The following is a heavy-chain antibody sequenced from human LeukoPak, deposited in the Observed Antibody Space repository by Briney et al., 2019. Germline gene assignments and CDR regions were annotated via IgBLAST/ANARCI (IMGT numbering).Heavy chain of an antibody. CDR3: ARDYYHSRGFFVFYSGLDV. V-gene: IGHV3-74*01. J-gene: IGHJ6*02. CDR1: GNYW. Sequence: GGSLRLSCAASGNYWMHWVRQAPGKGLVWVSHINSDGSWTSYADSVKGRFTISRDSSKNTLYLQMNTLRAEDTAVYYCARDYYHSRGFFVFYSGLDVWGQGTTVIVSS. D-gene: IGHD3-22*01. CDR2: INSDGSWT.